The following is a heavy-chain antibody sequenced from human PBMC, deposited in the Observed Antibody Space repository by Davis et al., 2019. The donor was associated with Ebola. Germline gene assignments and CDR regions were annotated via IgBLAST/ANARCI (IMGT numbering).Heavy chain of an antibody. Sequence: ASVKVSCKASGGTFSSYTINWVRQATGQGLEWMGWMNPNSGNTGYAQKFQGRVTMTRNTSISTAYMELSSLRSEDTAVYYCAIADPHLRYGMDVWGKGTTVTVSS. CDR3: AIADPHLRYGMDV. CDR1: GGTFSSYT. J-gene: IGHJ6*04. V-gene: IGHV1-8*02. CDR2: MNPNSGNT.